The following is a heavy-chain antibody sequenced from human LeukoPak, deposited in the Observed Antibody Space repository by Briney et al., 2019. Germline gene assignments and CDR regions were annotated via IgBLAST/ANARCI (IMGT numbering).Heavy chain of an antibody. D-gene: IGHD3-10*01. Sequence: PGGSLRLSCAASGFTFSSYSMNWVRQAPGKGLEWVSHISSSSSTIYYADSVKGRFTISRDNAKNSLYLQMNSLRVEDTAVYYFARAMWDYASGSLFDYRGQGTLVSVSS. V-gene: IGHV3-48*01. CDR3: ARAMWDYASGSLFDY. CDR2: ISSSSSTI. CDR1: GFTFSSYS. J-gene: IGHJ4*02.